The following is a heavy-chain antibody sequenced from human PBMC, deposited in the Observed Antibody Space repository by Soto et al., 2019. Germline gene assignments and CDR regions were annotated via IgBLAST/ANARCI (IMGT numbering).Heavy chain of an antibody. CDR1: GFIFSNHG. V-gene: IGHV3-33*01. CDR2: IWSDGNNR. Sequence: PGGSLRLSCAASGFIFSNHGMHWVRQAPCKGLEWVAVIWSDGNNRYYADSVKGRFTISRDNSKNTLYLQMNSLRAEDTAVYYCVRGDNWNDEASDYWXQGTLVTVSS. CDR3: VRGDNWNDEASDY. J-gene: IGHJ4*02. D-gene: IGHD1-1*01.